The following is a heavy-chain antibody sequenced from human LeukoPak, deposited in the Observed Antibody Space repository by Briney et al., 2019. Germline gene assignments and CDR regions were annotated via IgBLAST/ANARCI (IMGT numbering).Heavy chain of an antibody. CDR2: FNPSGGTT. J-gene: IGHJ4*02. Sequence: ASVKVSCKAFGYTFTNYYMHWVRQAPGQGLEWMGIFNPSGGTTTFAQKFQGRVTMTRDTSTSTLYMELSSLRSEDTAVYYCARDHYCGSGSSYGGPDYWGQGTLVTVSS. V-gene: IGHV1-46*01. CDR1: GYTFTNYY. CDR3: ARDHYCGSGSSYGGPDY. D-gene: IGHD3-10*01.